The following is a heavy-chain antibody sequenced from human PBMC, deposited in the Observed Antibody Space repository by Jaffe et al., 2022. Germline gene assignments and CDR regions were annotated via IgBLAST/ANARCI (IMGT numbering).Heavy chain of an antibody. Sequence: QVQLVQSGAEVKKPGASVKVSCKVSGYTLTELSMHWVRQAPGKGLEWMGGFDPEDGETIYAQKFQGRVTMTEDTSTDTAYMELSSLRSEDTAVYYCATDQRVLRYFDWLFRFDYWGQGTLVTVSS. V-gene: IGHV1-24*01. CDR3: ATDQRVLRYFDWLFRFDY. CDR1: GYTLTELS. CDR2: FDPEDGET. J-gene: IGHJ4*02. D-gene: IGHD3-9*01.